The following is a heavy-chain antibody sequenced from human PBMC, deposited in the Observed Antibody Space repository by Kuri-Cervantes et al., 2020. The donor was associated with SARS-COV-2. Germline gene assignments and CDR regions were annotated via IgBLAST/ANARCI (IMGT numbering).Heavy chain of an antibody. CDR1: GYSFTSYW. J-gene: IGHJ6*03. Sequence: KVSCKGSGYSFTSYWIGWVRQMPGKGLEWMGIIYPGDSDTRYSPSFQGQVTISADKSISTAYLQWSSLKASDTAKYYCARVSTIFGVALHGYYYMDVWGKGTTVTVSS. CDR2: IYPGDSDT. V-gene: IGHV5-51*01. D-gene: IGHD3-3*01. CDR3: ARVSTIFGVALHGYYYMDV.